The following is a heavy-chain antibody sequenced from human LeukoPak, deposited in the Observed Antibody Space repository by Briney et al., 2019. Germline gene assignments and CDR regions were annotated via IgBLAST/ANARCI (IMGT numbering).Heavy chain of an antibody. CDR3: ARVLHYACSGCTCFLDY. D-gene: IGHD2-15*01. V-gene: IGHV4-4*07. Sequence: PSETLSLTCTVSGGSMTGYYWSWIRQPAGKGLEWIGRIYSSGSTNYNPSLKSRLTMSVDTSKNQFSLKLSSVTAADTALYYCARVLHYACSGCTCFLDYLFQGTLVTVCS. CDR1: GGSMTGYY. CDR2: IYSSGST. J-gene: IGHJ4*02.